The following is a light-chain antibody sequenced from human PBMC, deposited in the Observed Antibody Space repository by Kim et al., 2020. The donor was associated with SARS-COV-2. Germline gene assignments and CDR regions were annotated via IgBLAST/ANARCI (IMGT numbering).Light chain of an antibody. V-gene: IGLV1-40*01. CDR3: QSYDSSLSGGV. CDR1: SSNIAAGYD. J-gene: IGLJ1*01. Sequence: GVTISCTGISSNIAAGYDVHWYQQLPGTAPKRLIYGNSNRPSGVPDRFSGAKSGTSASLAITGLQAEDEADYYCQSYDSSLSGGVFGTGTKVTVL. CDR2: GNS.